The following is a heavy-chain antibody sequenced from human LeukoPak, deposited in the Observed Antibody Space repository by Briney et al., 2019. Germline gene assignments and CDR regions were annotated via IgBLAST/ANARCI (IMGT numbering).Heavy chain of an antibody. J-gene: IGHJ4*02. CDR2: ISGSGGST. V-gene: IGHV3-23*01. CDR3: AKALEERCSSTSCPPGY. Sequence: GGSLRLSCAASGFTFSSYAMSWVRQAPGKGLEWVSAISGSGGSTYYADSVKGRFTISRDNSKNTLYLQMNSLRAEDTAVYYCAKALEERCSSTSCPPGYWGQGTLVTVSS. D-gene: IGHD2-2*01. CDR1: GFTFSSYA.